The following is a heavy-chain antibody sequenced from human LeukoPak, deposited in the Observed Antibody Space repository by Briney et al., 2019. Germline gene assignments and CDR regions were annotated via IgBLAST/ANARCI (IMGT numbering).Heavy chain of an antibody. Sequence: SETLSLTCTVSGGSISSDYWSWIRQPPGKGLEWIGYIYYSGTTNYSPSLKSRVTISVDTSKNQFSLKLSSVTAADTAVYYCARGLTIVGSTSFHFWGQGTLVTVSS. CDR2: IYYSGTT. D-gene: IGHD1-26*01. CDR1: GGSISSDY. CDR3: ARGLTIVGSTSFHF. V-gene: IGHV4-59*01. J-gene: IGHJ4*02.